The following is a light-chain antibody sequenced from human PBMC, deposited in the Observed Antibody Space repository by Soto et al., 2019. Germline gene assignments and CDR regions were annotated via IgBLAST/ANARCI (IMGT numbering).Light chain of an antibody. CDR3: QSYDSSLSGVL. CDR2: GNS. Sequence: QSVLTQPPSVSGAPGQRITISCTGNSSNSGAGYDVHWYQQLPGTAPKLLIYGNSNRPSGVPDRFSGSKSGTSASLAITGLQAEDEADYYCQSYDSSLSGVLFGGGTKLTVL. J-gene: IGLJ2*01. V-gene: IGLV1-40*01. CDR1: SSNSGAGYD.